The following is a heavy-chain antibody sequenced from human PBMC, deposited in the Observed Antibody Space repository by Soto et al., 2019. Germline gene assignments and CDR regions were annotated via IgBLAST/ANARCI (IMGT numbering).Heavy chain of an antibody. Sequence: PSETLSLTCTVSGGSVSSGSYYWSWIRQPPGKGLEWIGYIYYSGSTNYNPSLKSRVTISVDTSKNQFSLKLSSVTAADTAMYYCARSSYYDILTGYSYWGQGTLVTVSS. J-gene: IGHJ4*02. V-gene: IGHV4-61*01. CDR1: GGSVSSGSYY. CDR3: ARSSYYDILTGYSY. CDR2: IYYSGST. D-gene: IGHD3-9*01.